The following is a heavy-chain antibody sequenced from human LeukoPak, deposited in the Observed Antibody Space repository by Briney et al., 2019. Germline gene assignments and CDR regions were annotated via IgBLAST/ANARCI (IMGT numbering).Heavy chain of an antibody. CDR3: ARLVDYYDSSGSSRGMDV. D-gene: IGHD3-22*01. CDR2: IYYSGST. Sequence: SETLSLTCTVSGGSISSYYWSWIRQPPGKGLEWIGYIYYSGSTNYNPSLKSRVTISVDTSKNQFSLKLSSVTAADTAVYYCARLVDYYDSSGSSRGMDVWGQGTTVTVSS. J-gene: IGHJ6*02. CDR1: GGSISSYY. V-gene: IGHV4-59*08.